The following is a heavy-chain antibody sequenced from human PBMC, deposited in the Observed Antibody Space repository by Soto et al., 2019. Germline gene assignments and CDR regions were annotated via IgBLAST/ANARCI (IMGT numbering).Heavy chain of an antibody. J-gene: IGHJ4*02. Sequence: EVQLLESGGGFIQRGGSLRLSCAASGFTFSSYAMSWVRQAPGKGLEWVSTISCSGFNTHYADSVKGRFTISRDNSKNTLYLEMNSLRGEDTAVYYCAKVGSGSYSAHSWGQGTLVTVSS. V-gene: IGHV3-23*01. CDR1: GFTFSSYA. CDR3: AKVGSGSYSAHS. CDR2: ISCSGFNT. D-gene: IGHD3-10*01.